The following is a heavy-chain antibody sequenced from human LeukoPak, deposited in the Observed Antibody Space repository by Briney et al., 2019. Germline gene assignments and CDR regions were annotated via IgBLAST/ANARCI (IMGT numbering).Heavy chain of an antibody. Sequence: ASVKVSCKASGYTFSGYYMHWVRQAPGQGLEWMAWINPNTGDTNYPQKFQGRVTMTRDTSIRTVYMELTRVTSDDTAVYYCARASSVWGSYRHDAFDIWGQGTMVTVSS. D-gene: IGHD3-16*02. J-gene: IGHJ3*02. CDR3: ARASSVWGSYRHDAFDI. V-gene: IGHV1-2*02. CDR2: INPNTGDT. CDR1: GYTFSGYY.